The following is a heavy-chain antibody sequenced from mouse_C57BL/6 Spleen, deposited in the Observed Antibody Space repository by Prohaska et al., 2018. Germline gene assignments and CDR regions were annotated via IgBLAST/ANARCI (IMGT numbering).Heavy chain of an antibody. CDR2: ISSGSSTI. Sequence: EVQLVESGGGLVKPGGSLKLSCAASGFTFSDYGMHWVRQAPEKGLEVVAYISSGSSTIYYADTVKGRFTISRDNAKNTLFLQMTSLRSEDTAMYYCARDDGYYPLAYWGQGTLVTVSA. J-gene: IGHJ3*01. CDR1: GFTFSDYG. V-gene: IGHV5-17*01. CDR3: ARDDGYYPLAY. D-gene: IGHD2-3*01.